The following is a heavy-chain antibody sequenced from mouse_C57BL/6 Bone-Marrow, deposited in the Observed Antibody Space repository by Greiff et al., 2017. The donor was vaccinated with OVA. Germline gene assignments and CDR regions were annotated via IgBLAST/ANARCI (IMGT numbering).Heavy chain of an antibody. CDR2: ISSGGSYT. CDR1: GFTFSSYG. J-gene: IGHJ3*01. CDR3: ARGYYGSSPFAY. D-gene: IGHD1-1*01. V-gene: IGHV5-6*02. Sequence: EVMLVESGGDLVKPGGSLKLSCAASGFTFSSYGMSWVRQTPDKRLEWVATISSGGSYTYYPDSVKGRFTISTDNATNTLYLHISSLKAEDRARYYCARGYYGSSPFAYWGQGTLVTVSA.